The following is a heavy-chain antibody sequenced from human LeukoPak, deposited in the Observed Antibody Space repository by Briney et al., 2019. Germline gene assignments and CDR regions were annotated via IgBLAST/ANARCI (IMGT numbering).Heavy chain of an antibody. Sequence: PSETLSLTCTVSGGSISSGDYYWSWIRQPPGKGLEWIGYIYYSGSTYYNPSLKSRVTISVDTSKNQLSLKLSSVTAADTAVYYCARDKVGTESPALDYWGQGTLVTVSS. D-gene: IGHD1-1*01. CDR2: IYYSGST. V-gene: IGHV4-30-4*01. CDR1: GGSISSGDYY. J-gene: IGHJ4*02. CDR3: ARDKVGTESPALDY.